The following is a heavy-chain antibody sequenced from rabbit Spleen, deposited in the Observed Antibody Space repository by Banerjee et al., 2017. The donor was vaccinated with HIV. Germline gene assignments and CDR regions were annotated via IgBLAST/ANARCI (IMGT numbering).Heavy chain of an antibody. CDR1: GFTLSTYY. CDR2: IDPVFGIT. D-gene: IGHD2-1*01. CDR3: VRDLGYDDYSEKGYFNL. V-gene: IGHV1S7*01. J-gene: IGHJ4*01. Sequence: QLKESGGGLVQPGGSLKLSCKASGFTLSTYYMNWVRQAPGKGLEWIGYIDPVFGITYFANWVNGRFTISSHNAQSTLFLQLNSLTAADTATYFCVRDLGYDDYSEKGYFNLWGPGTLVTVS.